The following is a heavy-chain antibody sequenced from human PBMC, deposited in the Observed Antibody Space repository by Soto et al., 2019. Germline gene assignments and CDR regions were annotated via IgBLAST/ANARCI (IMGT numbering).Heavy chain of an antibody. CDR2: IYYSGST. J-gene: IGHJ5*02. CDR3: ARDQAQGGWFDWFDP. V-gene: IGHV4-39*07. D-gene: IGHD6-19*01. Sequence: SETLSLTCTVSGGSISSSSYYWGWIRQPPGKGLEWIGSIYYSGSTYYNPSLKSRVTISVDTSKNQFSLKLSSVTAADTAVYYCARDQAQGGWFDWFDPWGQGTLVTVSS. CDR1: GGSISSSSYY.